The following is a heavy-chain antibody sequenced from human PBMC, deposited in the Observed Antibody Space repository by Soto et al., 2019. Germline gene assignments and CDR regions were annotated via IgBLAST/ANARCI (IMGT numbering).Heavy chain of an antibody. J-gene: IGHJ6*03. V-gene: IGHV4-59*08. CDR3: ARMSISSSWYYYYYYMDV. CDR1: GGSINNYY. CDR2: IYFSGTT. D-gene: IGHD6-13*01. Sequence: QGQLQESGPGLVKPSETLSLTCSLSGGSINNYYWTCIRQPPGKGLEWIGYIYFSGTTNYNPSLTSRVTISIDTSKNQFYLRLVSVTAADTAVYYCARMSISSSWYYYYYYMDVWGKGSTVTVSS.